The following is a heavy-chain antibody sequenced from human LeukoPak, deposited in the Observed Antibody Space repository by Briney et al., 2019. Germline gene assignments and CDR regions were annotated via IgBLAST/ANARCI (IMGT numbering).Heavy chain of an antibody. D-gene: IGHD6-6*01. CDR1: GYSFPTYW. CDR3: ASSIGLYGTSGYDH. CDR2: INPGESDI. V-gene: IGHV5-51*01. Sequence: GESLKISCKGSGYSFPTYWIGWVRQMTGKGLEWMGLINPGESDIRYRPSFQGQVTISADKSINTAYLQWSSLKASDSAMYYCASSIGLYGTSGYDHWGQGTLVTVSS. J-gene: IGHJ4*02.